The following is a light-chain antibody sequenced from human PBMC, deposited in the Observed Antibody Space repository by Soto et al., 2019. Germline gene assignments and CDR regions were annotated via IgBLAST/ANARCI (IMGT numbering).Light chain of an antibody. CDR1: QSVLYSSNNKNY. V-gene: IGKV4-1*01. Sequence: DIVMTQSPDSLAVSLGERATINCKSSQSVLYSSNNKNYLAWYQQKPGQPPKLLLYWASTRESGVPARFSGSGSWTDFTLTISGLQAEGGAVYFCQAYYSTPVTFGTGPKVVIK. CDR2: WAS. J-gene: IGKJ3*01. CDR3: QAYYSTPVT.